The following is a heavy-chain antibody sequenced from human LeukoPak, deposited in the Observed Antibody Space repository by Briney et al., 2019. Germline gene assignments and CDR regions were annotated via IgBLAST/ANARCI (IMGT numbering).Heavy chain of an antibody. D-gene: IGHD1-26*01. Sequence: ASVKVSRKASGYTFTSYGISWVRQAPGQGLGWMGWISAYNGNTNYAQKLQGRVTMTRNTSISTAYMELSSLRSEDTAVYYCARSVGARAGDAFDIWGQGTMVTVSS. V-gene: IGHV1-18*01. CDR2: ISAYNGNT. CDR1: GYTFTSYG. J-gene: IGHJ3*02. CDR3: ARSVGARAGDAFDI.